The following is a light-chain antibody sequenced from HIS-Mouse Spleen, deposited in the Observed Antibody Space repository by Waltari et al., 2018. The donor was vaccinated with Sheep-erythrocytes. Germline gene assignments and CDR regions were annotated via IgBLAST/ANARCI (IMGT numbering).Light chain of an antibody. CDR3: QQRSNGPPIT. V-gene: IGKV3-11*01. Sequence: EIVLTQSPATLSLSPGERATLSCRASQSVSSSLAWYQQKPGQAPRLLIYDASNRATGIPTRVSGSGSGTDFTLTISSLEPEDFAVYYCQQRSNGPPITFGQGTRLEIK. J-gene: IGKJ5*01. CDR1: QSVSSS. CDR2: DAS.